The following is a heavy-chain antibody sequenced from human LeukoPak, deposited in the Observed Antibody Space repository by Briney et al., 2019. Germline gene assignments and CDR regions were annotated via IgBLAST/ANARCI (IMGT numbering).Heavy chain of an antibody. Sequence: ASVKVSCKTCGFTFNSYAFSWVRQAPGQGLEWMGWISAYNTDTKFAQKFQGRVTLTIDSSRTAYMEMRNLRSDDTAVYYCARALYLDSSGYYPGLDYGGQGTLVTVSS. CDR1: GFTFNSYA. CDR3: ARALYLDSSGYYPGLDY. CDR2: ISAYNTDT. V-gene: IGHV1-18*01. J-gene: IGHJ4*02. D-gene: IGHD3-22*01.